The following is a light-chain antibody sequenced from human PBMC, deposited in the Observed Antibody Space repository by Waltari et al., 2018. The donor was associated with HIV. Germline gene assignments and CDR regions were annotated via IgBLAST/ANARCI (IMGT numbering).Light chain of an antibody. V-gene: IGKV4-1*01. J-gene: IGKJ4*01. CDR3: QQYYTDYPT. CDR2: WAS. Sequence: DIVMTQSPDSLAVSLGERATINCKSSQSVLYSSSNKNYLAWYQQKPGQPPKLLIYWASTRESGVPDRFSGSGSGTDFTLTISSLQAEDVAVYYCQQYYTDYPTFGGGTKVAIK. CDR1: QSVLYSSSNKNY.